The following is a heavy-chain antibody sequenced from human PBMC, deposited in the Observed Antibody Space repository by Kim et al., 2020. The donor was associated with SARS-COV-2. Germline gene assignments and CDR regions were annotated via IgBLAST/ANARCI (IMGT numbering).Heavy chain of an antibody. Sequence: STDTADSVKGRFTISRDNSKNTLYLQVNSLRAEDTAVYYCAKRATELAFDFWGQGTMVTVSS. D-gene: IGHD5-12*01. CDR2: ST. CDR3: AKRATELAFDF. V-gene: IGHV3-23*01. J-gene: IGHJ3*01.